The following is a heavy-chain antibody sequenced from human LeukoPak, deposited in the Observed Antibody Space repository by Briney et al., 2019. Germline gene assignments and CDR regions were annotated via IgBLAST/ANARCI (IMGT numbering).Heavy chain of an antibody. J-gene: IGHJ4*02. Sequence: GASVKVTCKASGYTFNHHGISWVRQAPGQGLEWMGWISCLNGDTHYAQKFQGRVTMTTDTSTTTAYMELRSLRSDDTALYYCARDPSNTSGRYAFFDYWGQGTLVTVSS. CDR1: GYTFNHHG. V-gene: IGHV1-18*01. CDR2: ISCLNGDT. CDR3: ARDPSNTSGRYAFFDY. D-gene: IGHD6-19*01.